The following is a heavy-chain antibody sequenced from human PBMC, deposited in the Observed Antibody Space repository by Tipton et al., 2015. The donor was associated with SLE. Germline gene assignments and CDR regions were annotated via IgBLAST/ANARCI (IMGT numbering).Heavy chain of an antibody. V-gene: IGHV4-4*07. Sequence: TLSLTCTVSGDSISTYFWGWVRQPAGKGLEWIGRIRASGSPEYNPSLKSRVAISVDTSKSQYSLNLTSVTAADTAVYYCAAYNSGSHAFHIWGQGTMVTVSS. CDR2: IRASGSP. J-gene: IGHJ3*02. D-gene: IGHD6-19*01. CDR3: AAYNSGSHAFHI. CDR1: GDSISTYF.